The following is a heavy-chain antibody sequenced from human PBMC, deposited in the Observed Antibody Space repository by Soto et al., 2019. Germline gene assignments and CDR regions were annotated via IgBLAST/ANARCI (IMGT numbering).Heavy chain of an antibody. V-gene: IGHV1-46*01. CDR3: ARDKDSSARPRAEFDY. CDR2: INPSDGTT. CDR1: GYMFTSYF. Sequence: QGHLVQSGAEVKRPGASVRVSCESSGYMFTSYFIHWVRQAPGQGLEWGGVINPSDGTTTYAQKFKARITMTRDTSTTTVDMELSSLRSEDTAVYYCARDKDSSARPRAEFDYWGQGTLITVSS. D-gene: IGHD6-19*01. J-gene: IGHJ4*02.